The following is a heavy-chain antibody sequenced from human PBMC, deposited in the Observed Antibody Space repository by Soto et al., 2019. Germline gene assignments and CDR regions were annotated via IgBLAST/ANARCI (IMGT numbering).Heavy chain of an antibody. J-gene: IGHJ4*02. D-gene: IGHD2-15*01. V-gene: IGHV5-51*01. Sequence: PGEALKISCKGSGYSFTSYWIGWVRQMPGKGLEWMGIIYPGDSDTRYSPSFQGQVTISADKSISTAYLQWSSLKASDTAMYYCERRDCSGGSCYSLDYWGQGTLVTVSS. CDR1: GYSFTSYW. CDR3: ERRDCSGGSCYSLDY. CDR2: IYPGDSDT.